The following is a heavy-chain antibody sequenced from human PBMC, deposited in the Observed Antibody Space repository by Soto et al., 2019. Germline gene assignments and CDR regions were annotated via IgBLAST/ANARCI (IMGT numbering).Heavy chain of an antibody. V-gene: IGHV1-3*01. CDR3: ARGGIAVAGRLDY. D-gene: IGHD6-19*01. Sequence: QVQLVQSGAEVKKPGASVKVSCKASGYTFTSYAMHWVRKAPGQRLEWMGWINAGNGNTKYSQKFQGRVTITRDTSASTAYMELSSLRSEDTAVYYCARGGIAVAGRLDYWGQGTLVTVPS. J-gene: IGHJ4*02. CDR2: INAGNGNT. CDR1: GYTFTSYA.